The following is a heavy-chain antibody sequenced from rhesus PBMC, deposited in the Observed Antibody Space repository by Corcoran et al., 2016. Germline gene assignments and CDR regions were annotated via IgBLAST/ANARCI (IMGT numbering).Heavy chain of an antibody. CDR3: TSPIRYRFDV. D-gene: IGHD3-9*01. Sequence: QVHLQESGPGLVKPSETLSLTCAVSGGSFRSYWWNWIRQPPGKGLEWIGEIKGSSGSPNYTPSPQRRATIARDGSKNQVSLKLTAVTAADTAVYYCTSPIRYRFDVWGPGVLVSVSS. J-gene: IGHJ5-1*01. V-gene: IGHV4-80*01. CDR1: GGSFRSYW. CDR2: IKGSSGSP.